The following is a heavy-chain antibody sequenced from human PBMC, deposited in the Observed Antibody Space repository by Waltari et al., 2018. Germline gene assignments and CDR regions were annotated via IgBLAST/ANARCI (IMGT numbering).Heavy chain of an antibody. J-gene: IGHJ2*01. D-gene: IGHD6-19*01. CDR1: GYTFTGYY. CDR3: ARDGIAVAGSYWYFDL. CDR2: SNPNSGGT. Sequence: QVQLVQSGAEVKKPGASVKVSCKASGYTFTGYYMHWVRQAPGQGLEWMGRSNPNSGGTNYAQKFQGRVTMTRDTSISTAYMELSRLRSDDTAVYYCARDGIAVAGSYWYFDLWGRGTLVTVSS. V-gene: IGHV1-2*06.